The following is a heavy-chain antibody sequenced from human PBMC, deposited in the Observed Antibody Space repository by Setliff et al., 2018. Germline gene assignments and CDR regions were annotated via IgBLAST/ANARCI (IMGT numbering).Heavy chain of an antibody. V-gene: IGHV3-23*01. D-gene: IGHD3-16*01. CDR1: GFTFNTYA. Sequence: GSLRLSCAASGFTFNTYAMSWVRQPPGKGLEWVSTISDSLSTTYYTDSVRGRFTISRDDSKKILYLQMDSLRAEDTAIYYCARVAEYDTIDIWGQGTMVTVSS. CDR3: ARVAEYDTIDI. J-gene: IGHJ3*02. CDR2: ISDSLSTT.